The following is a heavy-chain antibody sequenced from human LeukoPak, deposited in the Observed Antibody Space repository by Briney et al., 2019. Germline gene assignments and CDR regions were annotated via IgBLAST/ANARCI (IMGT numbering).Heavy chain of an antibody. CDR3: ASTGAVGTVGYYFDY. J-gene: IGHJ4*02. D-gene: IGHD6-19*01. Sequence: GGSLRLSCAASGFTVSSNYMSWVRQAPRKGLEWVSVIYSGGSTYYADSVKGRFTISRDNSKNTLYLQMNSLRAEDTAVYYCASTGAVGTVGYYFDYWGQGTLVTVSS. CDR1: GFTVSSNY. CDR2: IYSGGST. V-gene: IGHV3-53*01.